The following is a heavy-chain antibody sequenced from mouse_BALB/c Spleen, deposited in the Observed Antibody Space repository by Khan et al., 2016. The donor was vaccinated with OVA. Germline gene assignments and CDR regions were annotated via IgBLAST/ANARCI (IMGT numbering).Heavy chain of an antibody. Sequence: EVMLVESGGGLVQPGGSLKLSCAASGFTFSSYGMSWVRQTPDKRLELVATINSNGGSTYYPDSVKGRFTISRDNAKNTLYLQMSSLKSEDTAMYYCARRQLGLAMDYWGQGTSVTVSS. J-gene: IGHJ4*01. CDR1: GFTFSSYG. V-gene: IGHV5-6-3*01. CDR3: ARRQLGLAMDY. CDR2: INSNGGST. D-gene: IGHD3-2*01.